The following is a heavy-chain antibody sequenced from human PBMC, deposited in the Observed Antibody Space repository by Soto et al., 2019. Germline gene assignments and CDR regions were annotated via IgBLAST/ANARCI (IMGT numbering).Heavy chain of an antibody. Sequence: SETPELVSPVSQYCIDRSDNSCTFICLKPRKGLEWIGYIYYSGDTNYNPSLKSRVIISVDTSKNQFSLKLSSVTAADTAVYYCAREGALLYGGNPDYYYTVGVCGQGTTVT. J-gene: IGHJ6*02. D-gene: IGHD4-17*01. CDR1: QYCIDRSDNS. V-gene: IGHV4-30-4*08. CDR2: IYYSGDT. CDR3: AREGALLYGGNPDYYYTVGV.